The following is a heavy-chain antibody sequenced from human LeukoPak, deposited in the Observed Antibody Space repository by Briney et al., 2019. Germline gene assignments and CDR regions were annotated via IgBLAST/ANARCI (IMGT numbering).Heavy chain of an antibody. V-gene: IGHV4-59*01. CDR2: IYYSGST. D-gene: IGHD2-15*01. CDR3: ARGGYGNNWFDP. J-gene: IGHJ5*02. Sequence: SETLSLTCTVSGGSISSYYWSWIRQPPGKGLEWIGYIYYSGSTNYNPSLKSRVTISVDTSKNQFSLKLGSVTAADTAVYYCARGGYGNNWFDPWGQGTLVTVSS. CDR1: GGSISSYY.